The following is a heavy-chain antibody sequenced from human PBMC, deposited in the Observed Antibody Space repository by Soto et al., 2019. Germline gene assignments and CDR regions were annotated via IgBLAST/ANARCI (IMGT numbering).Heavy chain of an antibody. Sequence: PGGSLRLSCAASGFTFSSYAMSWVRQAPGKGLEWVSGISGGGGTTKYADSVKGRFTISRDNSMNTLYLQMNSLRAEDTAVYYCAKGPYDSSDYYHDYWAQGTLVTVSS. CDR2: ISGGGGTT. CDR3: AKGPYDSSDYYHDY. CDR1: GFTFSSYA. J-gene: IGHJ4*02. V-gene: IGHV3-23*01. D-gene: IGHD3-22*01.